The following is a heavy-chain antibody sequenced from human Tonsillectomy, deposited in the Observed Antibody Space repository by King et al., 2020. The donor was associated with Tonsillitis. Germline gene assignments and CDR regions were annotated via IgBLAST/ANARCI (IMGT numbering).Heavy chain of an antibody. Sequence: VQLQESGPGLVKPSETLSLTCTVSGGSISSYYWSWIRQPPGKGLEWIGYIYYSGSTNYNPSLKSRVTISVDTSKNQFSLKLSSVTAADTAVYYCARVLSGVTMVRGVIAYNMDVWGKGTTVTVSS. CDR3: ARVLSGVTMVRGVIAYNMDV. CDR1: GGSISSYY. J-gene: IGHJ6*03. D-gene: IGHD3-10*01. V-gene: IGHV4-59*01. CDR2: IYYSGST.